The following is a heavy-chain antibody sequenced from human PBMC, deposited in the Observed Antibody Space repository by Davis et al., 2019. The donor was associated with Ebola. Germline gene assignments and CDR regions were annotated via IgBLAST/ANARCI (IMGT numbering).Heavy chain of an antibody. CDR1: GLTLSNYA. D-gene: IGHD1-1*01. V-gene: IGHV3-30*04. J-gene: IGHJ4*02. Sequence: PGRSLRPSCAPSGLTLSNYAMHWDRQAQGKGLEWVAVVSNSEREKLYADSVKGPLTISRDNSKNTMYLKMDSLTADDPALYFRARAGFNEDLDSWGQGTPVTVSS. CDR3: ARAGFNEDLDS. CDR2: VSNSEREK.